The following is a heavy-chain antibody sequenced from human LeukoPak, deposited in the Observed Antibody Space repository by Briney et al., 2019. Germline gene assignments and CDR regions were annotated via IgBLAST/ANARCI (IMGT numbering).Heavy chain of an antibody. CDR2: INSDGSST. Sequence: PGGSLRLSGAASGFTFSSYWMHWVRQAPGKGLVWVSRINSDGSSTSYADSVKGRFTISRDNAKNTLYLQMNSLRAEDTAVYYCARAILRGVIHGWGQGTLVTVSS. CDR3: ARAILRGVIHG. D-gene: IGHD3-10*01. V-gene: IGHV3-74*01. J-gene: IGHJ4*02. CDR1: GFTFSSYW.